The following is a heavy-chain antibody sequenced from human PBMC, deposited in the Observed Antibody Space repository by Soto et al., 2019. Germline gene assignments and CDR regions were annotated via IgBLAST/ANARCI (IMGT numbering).Heavy chain of an antibody. CDR2: INHSGST. V-gene: IGHV4-34*01. D-gene: IGHD3-16*02. J-gene: IGHJ4*02. CDR3: PRVVDDYVWGSYRYEDY. CDR1: GGSFSGYY. Sequence: QVQLQQWGAGLLKPSETLSLTCAVYGGSFSGYYWSWIRQPPGKGLEWIGEINHSGSTNYNPSLKSRVTISVDTSKNQFSLKLSSVTAADTAVYYCPRVVDDYVWGSYRYEDYWGQGTLVTVSS.